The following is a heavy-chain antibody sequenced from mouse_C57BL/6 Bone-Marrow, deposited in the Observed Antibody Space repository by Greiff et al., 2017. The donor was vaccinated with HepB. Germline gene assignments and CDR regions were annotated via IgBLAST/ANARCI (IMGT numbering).Heavy chain of an antibody. CDR2: IYPRSGNT. CDR3: ARNFDYDWYFDY. Sequence: QVQLQQSGAELVRPGTSVKVSCKASGYAFTNYLIEWVKQRPGQGLEWIGEIYPRSGNTYYNEKFKGKATLTADKSSSTAYMELRSLTSEDSAVYFCARNFDYDWYFDYWGQGTTLTVSS. V-gene: IGHV1-54*01. J-gene: IGHJ2*01. D-gene: IGHD2-4*01. CDR1: GYAFTNYL.